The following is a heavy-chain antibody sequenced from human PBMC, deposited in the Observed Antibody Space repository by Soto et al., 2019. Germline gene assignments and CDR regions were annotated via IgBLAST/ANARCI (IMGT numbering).Heavy chain of an antibody. CDR2: INPKSGGT. CDR1: GYSFTDYH. J-gene: IGHJ6*02. Sequence: ASVKVSCKASGYSFTDYHIHWVRQAPGQGLEWLGRINPKSGGTSTAQKFQGWVTMTRDRSISTVYMELTRLRSDDTAVYFCARRHSTDCSNGVCSFFYNHEMDVWG. D-gene: IGHD2-8*01. V-gene: IGHV1-2*04. CDR3: ARRHSTDCSNGVCSFFYNHEMDV.